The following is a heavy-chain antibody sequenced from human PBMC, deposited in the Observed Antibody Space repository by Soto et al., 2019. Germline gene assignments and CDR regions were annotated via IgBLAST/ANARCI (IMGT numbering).Heavy chain of an antibody. V-gene: IGHV3-53*01. CDR1: GFTVSSNY. J-gene: IGHJ5*02. D-gene: IGHD2-15*01. CDR3: ARTGIYCSGGSCYYNWFDP. Sequence: PGGSLRLSCAASGFTVSSNYMSWVRQAPGKGLEWVSVIYSGGSTYYADSVKGRFTISRDNSKNTLYLQMNSLRAEDTAVYYCARTGIYCSGGSCYYNWFDPWGQGTLVTVS. CDR2: IYSGGST.